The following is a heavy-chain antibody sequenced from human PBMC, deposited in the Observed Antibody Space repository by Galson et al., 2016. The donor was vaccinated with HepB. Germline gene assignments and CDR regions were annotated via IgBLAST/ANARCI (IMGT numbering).Heavy chain of an antibody. V-gene: IGHV3-33*01. CDR3: ARDPQYQLTNYYYYGMDV. D-gene: IGHD2-2*01. J-gene: IGHJ6*02. CDR1: GFPFSSYG. Sequence: LRLSCAASGFPFSSYGMHWVRQAPGQGLEWVAIIWYDGSDKYYAESVKGRFTISRDNSKNTLYLQMNSLRAEDTAVYYCARDPQYQLTNYYYYGMDVWGQGTTVAV. CDR2: IWYDGSDK.